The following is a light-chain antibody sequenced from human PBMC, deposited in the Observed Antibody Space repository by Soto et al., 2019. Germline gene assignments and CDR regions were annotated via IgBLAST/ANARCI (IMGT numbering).Light chain of an antibody. CDR1: SSDVGGYNY. CDR3: SSYTSSSTLWV. Sequence: QSVLTQPASVSGSPGQSITISCTGTSSDVGGYNYVSWYQQHPGKAPKLMIYKVSNRPSGVSNRFSGSKSGNTASLTISGLQAEDEADYYCSSYTSSSTLWVFGGGTKLTVL. V-gene: IGLV2-14*01. CDR2: KVS. J-gene: IGLJ3*02.